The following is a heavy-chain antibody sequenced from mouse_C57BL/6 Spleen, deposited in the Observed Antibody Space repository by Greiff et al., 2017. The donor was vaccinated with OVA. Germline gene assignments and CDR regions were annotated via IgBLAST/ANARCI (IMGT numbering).Heavy chain of an antibody. J-gene: IGHJ3*01. V-gene: IGHV2-9-1*01. CDR3: ARDSSGYWFAY. CDR1: GFSLTSYA. Sequence: VLLVESGPGLVAPSQSLSITCTVSGFSLTSYAISWVRQPPGQGLEWLGVICPGGCANYNSHPKSRLSISKDNSKSKVFLKMNSLQTDDTARAYCARDSSGYWFAYWGQGTMVTVSA. D-gene: IGHD3-2*02. CDR2: ICPGGCA.